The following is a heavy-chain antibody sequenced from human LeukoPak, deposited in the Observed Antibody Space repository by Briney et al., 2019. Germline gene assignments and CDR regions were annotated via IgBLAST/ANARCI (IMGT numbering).Heavy chain of an antibody. CDR1: GGTFSSYA. D-gene: IGHD1-1*01. J-gene: IGHJ4*02. CDR2: IIPIFGTA. V-gene: IGHV1-69*05. CDR3: ARGPELERFDY. Sequence: SVKVSCKASGGTFSSYAISWVRQAPGQGLGWMGGIIPIFGTANYAQKFQGRVRITTDESTSTAYMELSSLRSEDTAVYYCARGPELERFDYWGQGTLVTVSS.